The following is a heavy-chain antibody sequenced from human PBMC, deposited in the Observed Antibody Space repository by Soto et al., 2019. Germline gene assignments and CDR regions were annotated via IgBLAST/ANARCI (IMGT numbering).Heavy chain of an antibody. D-gene: IGHD6-13*01. CDR3: ARSIAAAVDFDY. V-gene: IGHV1-18*01. Sequence: ASVKVSCKASGYTFSNFGISWVRQAPGEGLEWMGWISAYNGTTKNAQKLQGRVTMTTDTSTSTAYMELRSLRSDDTAVYYCARSIAAAVDFDYWGQGTLVTVSS. CDR1: GYTFSNFG. CDR2: ISAYNGTT. J-gene: IGHJ4*02.